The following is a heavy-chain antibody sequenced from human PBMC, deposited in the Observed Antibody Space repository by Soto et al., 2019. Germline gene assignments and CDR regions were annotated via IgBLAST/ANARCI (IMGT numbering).Heavy chain of an antibody. Sequence: ETLSLTCTVSGGSISSSSYYWGWIRQPPGKGLEWIGSIYYSGSTYYNPSLKSRVTISVDTSKNQFSLKLSSVTAADTAVYYCARDFVVGGPTISYYYGMDVWGQGTTV. CDR2: IYYSGST. J-gene: IGHJ6*02. CDR3: ARDFVVGGPTISYYYGMDV. CDR1: GGSISSSSYY. D-gene: IGHD1-26*01. V-gene: IGHV4-39*02.